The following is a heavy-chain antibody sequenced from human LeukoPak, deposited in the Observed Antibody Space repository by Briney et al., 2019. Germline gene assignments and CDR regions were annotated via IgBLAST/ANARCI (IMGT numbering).Heavy chain of an antibody. CDR3: ARDRLQLQS. CDR2: IFYSGTT. V-gene: IGHV4-59*01. CDR1: GGSISSDS. D-gene: IGHD1-1*01. J-gene: IGHJ5*02. Sequence: SETLSLTCTVSGGSISSDSWSWIRQPPGKGLEWIGLIFYSGTTNYDPSLKSRVTMSVDTSKNQFSLMLSSVTAADTVVYYCARDRLQLQSWGQGTLVTVSS.